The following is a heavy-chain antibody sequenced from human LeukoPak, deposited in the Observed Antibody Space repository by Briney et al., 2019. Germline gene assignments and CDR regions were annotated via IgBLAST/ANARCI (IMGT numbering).Heavy chain of an antibody. V-gene: IGHV1-18*01. D-gene: IGHD6-13*01. Sequence: ASVKVSCKASGYTFTSYGISWVRQAPGQGLEWMGWISAYNGNTNYAQKLQGRVTMTTDTYTSTAYMELRSLRSDDTAVYYCAMASSSWYKSDPGMDVWGQGTTVTVSS. CDR1: GYTFTSYG. J-gene: IGHJ6*02. CDR2: ISAYNGNT. CDR3: AMASSSWYKSDPGMDV.